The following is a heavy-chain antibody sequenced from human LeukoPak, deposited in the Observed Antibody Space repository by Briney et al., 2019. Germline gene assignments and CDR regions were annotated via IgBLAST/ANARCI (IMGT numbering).Heavy chain of an antibody. Sequence: GASVKVSCKASGGTFSSYAISWVRQAPGQGLEWMGGIIPILGIANYAQKFQGRVTITADKSTSTAYMELSSLRSEDTAVYYCARDVEVGYFDWYKGGYYGMDVWGQGTTVTVSS. D-gene: IGHD3-9*01. CDR2: IIPILGIA. CDR1: GGTFSSYA. J-gene: IGHJ6*02. V-gene: IGHV1-69*10. CDR3: ARDVEVGYFDWYKGGYYGMDV.